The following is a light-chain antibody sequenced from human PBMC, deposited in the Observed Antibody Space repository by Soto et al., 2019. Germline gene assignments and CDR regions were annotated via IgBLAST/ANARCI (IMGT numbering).Light chain of an antibody. CDR3: QQYNSYSGMYT. V-gene: IGKV1-5*02. CDR1: QSISSW. CDR2: DAS. J-gene: IGKJ2*01. Sequence: DIQMTQSPSTLSASVGDRVTIICRTSQSISSWLAWYQQKPGKAPKLLIYDASSLESGVPSRFSGSGSGTEFTLTISSLQPDDFATYYCQQYNSYSGMYTFGQGTKLEIK.